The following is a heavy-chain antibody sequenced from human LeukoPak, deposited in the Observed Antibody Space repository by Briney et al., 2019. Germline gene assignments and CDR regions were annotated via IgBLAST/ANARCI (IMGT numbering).Heavy chain of an antibody. V-gene: IGHV3-74*01. J-gene: IGHJ2*01. D-gene: IGHD2-21*01. CDR1: GFTFSSYW. CDR3: ARDRSSRDRYFDL. Sequence: GGCLRLSCAASGFTFSSYWMHWVRQAPGKGLVWVSRINSDGSSTSYADSVKGRFSISRDNSRNTLHLQMNSLRAEDTAVYYCARDRSSRDRYFDLWGRGTLVTVSS. CDR2: INSDGSST.